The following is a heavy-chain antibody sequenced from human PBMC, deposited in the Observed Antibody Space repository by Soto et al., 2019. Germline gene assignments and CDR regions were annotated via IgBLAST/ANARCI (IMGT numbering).Heavy chain of an antibody. J-gene: IGHJ5*02. V-gene: IGHV3-48*02. Sequence: EVQLVESGGGLVQPGGSLRLSCAASGYTFTGYGMNWVRQAPGKGLEWISYISGAGHTIYYADSVKGRFTVSRDSATNSVCLQVSSLRDDDTAIYYCARDMSGRTGTGWFDPWGQGTLVTVTS. CDR1: GYTFTGYG. D-gene: IGHD1-1*01. CDR3: ARDMSGRTGTGWFDP. CDR2: ISGAGHTI.